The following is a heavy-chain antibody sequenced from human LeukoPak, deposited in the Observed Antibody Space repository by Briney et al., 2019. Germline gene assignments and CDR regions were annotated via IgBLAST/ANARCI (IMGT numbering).Heavy chain of an antibody. CDR1: GYTFTGYY. D-gene: IGHD6-13*01. Sequence: ASVKVSCEASGYTFTGYYMHWVRQAPGQGLEWMGRINPNSGGTNYAQKFQGRVTMTRDTSISTAYMELSRLRSDDTAVYYCARGGSSHYYYYMDVWGKGTTVTVSS. CDR3: ARGGSSHYYYYMDV. CDR2: INPNSGGT. J-gene: IGHJ6*03. V-gene: IGHV1-2*06.